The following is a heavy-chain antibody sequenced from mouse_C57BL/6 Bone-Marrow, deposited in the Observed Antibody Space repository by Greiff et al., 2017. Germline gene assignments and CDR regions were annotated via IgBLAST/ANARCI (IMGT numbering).Heavy chain of an antibody. J-gene: IGHJ1*03. V-gene: IGHV1-54*01. CDR2: INPGSGGT. D-gene: IGHD1-1*01. Sequence: QVQLQQSGAELVRPGTSVKVSCKASGYAFTNYLIEWVKQRPGQGLEWIGVINPGSGGTNYNEKFKGKATLTADKSSSTAYMQLSSLTSEDSAVYFCARHNYGSSNYWYFDVWGTGTTVTVSS. CDR3: ARHNYGSSNYWYFDV. CDR1: GYAFTNYL.